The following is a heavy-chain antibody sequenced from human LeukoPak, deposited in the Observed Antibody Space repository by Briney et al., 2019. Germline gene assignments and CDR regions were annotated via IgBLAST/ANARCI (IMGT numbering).Heavy chain of an antibody. CDR3: ARDFVGAFDY. V-gene: IGHV3-48*03. J-gene: IGHJ4*01. D-gene: IGHD1-26*01. Sequence: GGSLRLSCAGSGFTFSSYEMNWVRQAPGKGLEWVSYISSSGTTIYYADSVKGRFTISRDNAKNSLYLQMNSLRAEDTAVYYCARDFVGAFDYWGHGTLVTVSS. CDR1: GFTFSSYE. CDR2: ISSSGTTI.